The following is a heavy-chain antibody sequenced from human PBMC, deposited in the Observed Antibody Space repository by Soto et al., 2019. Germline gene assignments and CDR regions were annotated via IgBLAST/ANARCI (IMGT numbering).Heavy chain of an antibody. CDR1: GGSISSSNW. D-gene: IGHD3-22*01. CDR2: IYHSGST. CDR3: ASFFPGGYKDSNWFDP. V-gene: IGHV4-4*02. Sequence: PSETLSLTCAVSGGSISSSNWWSWVRRPPGKGLEWIGEIYHSGSTNYNPSLKSRVTISVDKSKNQFSLKLSSVTAADTAVYYCASFFPGGYKDSNWFDPWGQGTLVTVSS. J-gene: IGHJ5*02.